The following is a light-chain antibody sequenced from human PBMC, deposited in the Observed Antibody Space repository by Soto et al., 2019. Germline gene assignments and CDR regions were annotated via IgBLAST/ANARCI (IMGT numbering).Light chain of an antibody. Sequence: AIQLTQSPSSLSASVGDRVTITCRASQDIRGALAWYQQKPGKAPKILIYDVSSLQSGVPSRFGGSSSGTDFTLTISGLQPEDFATYYCQQFNSYPIIFGQVTRLDIK. J-gene: IGKJ5*01. CDR1: QDIRGA. CDR3: QQFNSYPII. CDR2: DVS. V-gene: IGKV1-13*02.